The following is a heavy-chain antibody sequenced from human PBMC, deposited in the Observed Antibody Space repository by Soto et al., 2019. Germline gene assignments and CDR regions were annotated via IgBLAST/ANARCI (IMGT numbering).Heavy chain of an antibody. V-gene: IGHV1-8*01. J-gene: IGHJ4*02. D-gene: IGHD1-1*01. CDR2: MNPNTGNS. Sequence: QVQLVQSGAEVRKPGASVKVSCEASGYTFTSYHIYWVRQATEQGLEWMGWMNPNTGNSGYAQKCQGRVTMTSDASISTAHMELSSLRSEDTAVYYCARRAETNGWNGFGADKYYFDFWGQGTLVTVSS. CDR3: ARRAETNGWNGFGADKYYFDF. CDR1: GYTFTSYH.